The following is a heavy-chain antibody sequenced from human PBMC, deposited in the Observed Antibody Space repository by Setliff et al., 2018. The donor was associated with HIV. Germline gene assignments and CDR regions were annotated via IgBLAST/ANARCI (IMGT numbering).Heavy chain of an antibody. D-gene: IGHD3-22*01. CDR2: INPSSGST. CDR1: GYTFTSYF. V-gene: IGHV1-46*01. J-gene: IGHJ4*02. CDR3: ARDMNRRSYSDTSPHDY. Sequence: ASVKVSCKASGYTFTSYFMHWERQAPGQGLEWMGIINPSSGSTSNKQKFQGRVTMTRDTSTNTVYMELSSLRFEDTAVYYCARDMNRRSYSDTSPHDYWGQGTLVTVSS.